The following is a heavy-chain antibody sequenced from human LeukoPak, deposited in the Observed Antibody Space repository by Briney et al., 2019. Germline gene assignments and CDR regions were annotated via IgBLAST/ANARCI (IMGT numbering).Heavy chain of an antibody. Sequence: GGSLRLSCVPSGFTFSSFAMTWVRQAPGKGLEWVGRIKSKTDGGTTDYAAPVKGRFTISRDDSKNTLYLQMNSLKTEDTAVYYCTTDLCSGGSCFSDYWGQGTLVTVSS. CDR3: TTDLCSGGSCFSDY. V-gene: IGHV3-15*01. D-gene: IGHD2-15*01. CDR2: IKSKTDGGTT. CDR1: GFTFSSFA. J-gene: IGHJ4*02.